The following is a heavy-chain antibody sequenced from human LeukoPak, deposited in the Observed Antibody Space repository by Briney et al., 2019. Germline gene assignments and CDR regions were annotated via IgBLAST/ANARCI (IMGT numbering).Heavy chain of an antibody. Sequence: ASVKVSCKASGYTFTSYGISWERQAPGQGLEWMGWISAYNGNTNYAQKLQGRVTMTTDTSTSTAYMELRSLRSDDTAVYYCARDSGGYYYDSSGFNPFDYWGQGTLVTVSS. CDR1: GYTFTSYG. J-gene: IGHJ4*02. D-gene: IGHD3-22*01. CDR2: ISAYNGNT. CDR3: ARDSGGYYYDSSGFNPFDY. V-gene: IGHV1-18*01.